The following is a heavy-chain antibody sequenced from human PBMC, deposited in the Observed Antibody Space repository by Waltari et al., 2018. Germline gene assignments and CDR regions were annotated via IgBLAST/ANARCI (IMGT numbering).Heavy chain of an antibody. Sequence: EVQLLESGGGLVQPGGSLRLSCAASGFTFSSYAMSWVRQAPGEGLGWVSVIYSGGSTYYADSVKGRFTISRDNSKNTLYLQMNSLRAEDTAVYHCAKDQASGAHDYWGQGTLVTVSS. V-gene: IGHV3-23*03. D-gene: IGHD1-26*01. CDR2: IYSGGST. CDR1: GFTFSSYA. CDR3: AKDQASGAHDY. J-gene: IGHJ4*02.